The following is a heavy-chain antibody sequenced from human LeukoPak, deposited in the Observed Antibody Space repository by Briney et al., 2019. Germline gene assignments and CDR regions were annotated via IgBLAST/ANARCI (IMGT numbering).Heavy chain of an antibody. CDR1: GGTFSSYA. V-gene: IGHV1-69*01. Sequence: SVKVSCKASGGTFSSYAISWVRQAPGQGLEWMGGIIPIFGTANYAQKFQGRVTITADESTSTAYMELGSLRSEDTAVYYCARDYGAYYDILTGHSGAFDIWGQGTMVTVSS. D-gene: IGHD3-9*01. CDR2: IIPIFGTA. CDR3: ARDYGAYYDILTGHSGAFDI. J-gene: IGHJ3*02.